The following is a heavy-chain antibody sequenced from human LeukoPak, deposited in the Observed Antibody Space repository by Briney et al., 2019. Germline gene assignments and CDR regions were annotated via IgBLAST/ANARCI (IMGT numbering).Heavy chain of an antibody. CDR1: GFTFSSYG. V-gene: IGHV3-33*01. CDR3: ARGFSGYYDSSGYYPGLCDY. Sequence: PGGSLRLSCAASGFTFSSYGMHWVRQAPGKGLEWVAVICYDGSNKYYADSVKGRFTISRDNSKNTLYLQMNSLRAEDTAVYYCARGFSGYYDSSGYYPGLCDYWGQGTLVTVSS. CDR2: ICYDGSNK. J-gene: IGHJ4*02. D-gene: IGHD3-22*01.